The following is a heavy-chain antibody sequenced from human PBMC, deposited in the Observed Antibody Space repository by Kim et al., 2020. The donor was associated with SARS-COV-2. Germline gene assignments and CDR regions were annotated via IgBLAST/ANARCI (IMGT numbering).Heavy chain of an antibody. J-gene: IGHJ6*03. CDR1: GGSISSYY. CDR3: AATRTAHTYYYYYYYMDV. D-gene: IGHD5-18*01. Sequence: SETLSLTCTVSGGSISSYYWSWIRQPPGKGLEWIGYIYYSGSTNYNPSLKSRVTISVDTSKNQFSLKLSSVTAADTAVYYCAATRTAHTYYYYYYYMDVWGKGTTVTVSS. V-gene: IGHV4-59*08. CDR2: IYYSGST.